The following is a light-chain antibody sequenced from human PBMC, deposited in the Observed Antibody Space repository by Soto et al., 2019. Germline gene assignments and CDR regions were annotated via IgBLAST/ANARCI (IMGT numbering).Light chain of an antibody. J-gene: IGLJ2*01. CDR1: SSDIGGYDY. CDR2: EVS. Sequence: QSVLTQPASVSGSPGQSITISCTGTSSDIGGYDYVSWYQQHPGKAPKLIIYEVSNRPSGVSSRFSGSKSGNTASLTISGLQAEDEGDYYCSSYTRSSTLFGGGTKLTVL. CDR3: SSYTRSSTL. V-gene: IGLV2-14*01.